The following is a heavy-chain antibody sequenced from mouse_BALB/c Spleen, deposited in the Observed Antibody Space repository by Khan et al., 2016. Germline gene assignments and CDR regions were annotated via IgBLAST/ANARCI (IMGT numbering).Heavy chain of an antibody. CDR1: GIAFSNYG. V-gene: IGHV5-12-1*01. J-gene: IGHJ4*01. CDR2: ISSAGGST. D-gene: IGHD1-3*01. Sequence: EVELVESGGGLVKPGGSLKLSCTASGIAFSNYGMSWVRQTPEKRLEWVAYISSAGGSTFYPDTVKGRFTVSRDNAKVVLYLQMSSLKSEDTAMYYCVRHGLTYAMDYWGQGTSVTVSS. CDR3: VRHGLTYAMDY.